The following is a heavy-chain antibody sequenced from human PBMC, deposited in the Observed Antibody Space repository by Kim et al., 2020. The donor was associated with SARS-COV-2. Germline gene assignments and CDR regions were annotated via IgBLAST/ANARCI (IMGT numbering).Heavy chain of an antibody. J-gene: IGHJ6*03. D-gene: IGHD6-13*01. CDR3: ARDHSSSWSFYYYYYMDV. CDR2: IWYDGSNK. Sequence: GGSMRLSCAASGFTFSSYGMHWVRQAPGKGLEWVAVIWYDGSNKYYADSVKGRFTISRDNSKNTLYLQMNSLRAEDTAVYYCARDHSSSWSFYYYYYMDVWGKGTTVTVSS. V-gene: IGHV3-33*01. CDR1: GFTFSSYG.